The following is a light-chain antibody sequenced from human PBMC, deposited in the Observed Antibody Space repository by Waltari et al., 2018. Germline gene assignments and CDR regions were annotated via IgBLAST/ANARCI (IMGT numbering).Light chain of an antibody. V-gene: IGKV3-20*01. CDR3: QQYDGEVVT. Sequence: EIVLTQSPGTLSLSPGERDTLSCRASQSVTSISLTWYQQKVGQAPRLLIYGTSSRATGIPDRFSGSGSGTDFTLTISRLEPEDFAVYYCQQYDGEVVTFGGGTKVEI. J-gene: IGKJ4*01. CDR1: QSVTSIS. CDR2: GTS.